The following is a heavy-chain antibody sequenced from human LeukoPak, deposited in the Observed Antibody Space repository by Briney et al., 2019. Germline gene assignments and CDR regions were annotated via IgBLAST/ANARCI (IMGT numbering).Heavy chain of an antibody. V-gene: IGHV3-23*01. CDR3: AKRSGSYRSYDY. CDR2: ISDSGGDT. D-gene: IGHD1-26*01. J-gene: IGHJ4*02. CDR1: GFTFRSHA. Sequence: GGSLRLACAASGFTFRSHAMSWVRQAPGKGLDWVSVISDSGGDTYYADSAKGRFTISRDNSKNSLYLQMNSLRAEDTAVYYCAKRSGSYRSYDYWGQGTLVTVSS.